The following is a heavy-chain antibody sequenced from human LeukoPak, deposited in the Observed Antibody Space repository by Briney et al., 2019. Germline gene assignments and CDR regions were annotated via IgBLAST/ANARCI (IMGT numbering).Heavy chain of an antibody. CDR2: IIPIFGTA. D-gene: IGHD5-18*01. Sequence: GSSVKVSCKVSGGTFSSYAISWVRQAPGQGLEWMGGIIPIFGTANYAQKFQGRVTITADESTSTAYMELSSLRSEDTAVYYCAREGYSYGQEGFYYGMDVWGKGTTVTVSS. CDR1: GGTFSSYA. V-gene: IGHV1-69*01. CDR3: AREGYSYGQEGFYYGMDV. J-gene: IGHJ6*04.